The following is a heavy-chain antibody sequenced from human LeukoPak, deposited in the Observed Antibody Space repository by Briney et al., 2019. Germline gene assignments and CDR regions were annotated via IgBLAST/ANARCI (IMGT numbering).Heavy chain of an antibody. CDR1: GYTFTSYA. CDR2: INAGNGNT. CDR3: ARGPPSGYDKLLDY. V-gene: IGHV1-3*01. D-gene: IGHD5-12*01. Sequence: GASVKVSCKASGYTFTSYAVHWVRQAPGQRLEWMGWINAGNGNTKYSQKFQGRVTITRDTSASTAYMELSSLRSEDTAVYYCARGPPSGYDKLLDYWGQGTLVTVSS. J-gene: IGHJ4*02.